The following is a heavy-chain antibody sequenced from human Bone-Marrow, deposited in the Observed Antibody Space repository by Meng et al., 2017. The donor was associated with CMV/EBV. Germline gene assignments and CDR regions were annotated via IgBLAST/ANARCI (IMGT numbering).Heavy chain of an antibody. CDR2: INHSGST. CDR1: GGSFSGYY. V-gene: IGHV4-34*01. J-gene: IGHJ4*02. Sequence: SETLSLTCAVYGGSFSGYYWSWVRQPPGKGLEWIAEINHSGSTNYNPSLKSRVTISVDTSKNQFSLKLSSVTAADTAVYYCVSRGWNYPDHPTLDNWGQGTLVTVSS. CDR3: VSRGWNYPDHPTLDN. D-gene: IGHD1-7*01.